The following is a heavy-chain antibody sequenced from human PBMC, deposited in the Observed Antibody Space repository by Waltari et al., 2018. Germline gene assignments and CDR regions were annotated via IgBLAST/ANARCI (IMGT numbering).Heavy chain of an antibody. V-gene: IGHV1-18*01. CDR2: ISAYNGNT. CDR1: GYTFPSYG. J-gene: IGHJ6*02. D-gene: IGHD3-22*01. CDR3: ASATIYDSGYYYYGMDV. Sequence: QVQLVQSGAEVKKPGASVKVSCKASGYTFPSYGISWVRQAPGQGLEWMGWISAYNGNTNYAQKLQGRVTMTTDTSTSTAYMELRSLRSDDTAVYYCASATIYDSGYYYYGMDVWGQGTTVTVSS.